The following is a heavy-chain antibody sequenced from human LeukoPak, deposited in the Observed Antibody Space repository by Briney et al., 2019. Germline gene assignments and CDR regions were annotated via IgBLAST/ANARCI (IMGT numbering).Heavy chain of an antibody. CDR3: ARGNDAFDI. CDR2: INSDGSRT. V-gene: IGHV3-74*01. J-gene: IGHJ3*02. CDR1: GITFSSYW. Sequence: GGSLRLSCEASGITFSSYWMHWVRQAPGKGLVWVSRINSDGSRTSYADSVKGRFTISRDNAKNSLYLQMNSLRAEDTAVYYCARGNDAFDIWGQGTMVTVSS. D-gene: IGHD3-10*01.